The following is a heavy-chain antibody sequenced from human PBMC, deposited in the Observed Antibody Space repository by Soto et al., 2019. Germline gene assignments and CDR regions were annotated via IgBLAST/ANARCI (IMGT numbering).Heavy chain of an antibody. CDR1: GGSISGSSYY. Sequence: SETLSLTCTVSGGSISGSSYYWGWIRQPPGKGLEWIESIYYSGSTYYNPSLKRRLTISVDTSKNQFSLKLTSVTAADTAVYYSARYAQDFGVVLAAPLDYWGQGTLVTVSS. CDR3: ARYAQDFGVVLAAPLDY. CDR2: IYYSGST. D-gene: IGHD2-15*01. V-gene: IGHV4-39*01. J-gene: IGHJ4*02.